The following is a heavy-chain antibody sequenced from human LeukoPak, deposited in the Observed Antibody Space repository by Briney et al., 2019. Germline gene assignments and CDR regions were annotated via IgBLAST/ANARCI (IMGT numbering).Heavy chain of an antibody. Sequence: GGSLRLSCAASGFTFSNAWMSWVRQAPGKGLEWVGRIKSKTDGGTTDYAAPVKGRFTISRDDSKNTLYLQMNSLKTEDTAVYYCTTAPLVGAVPIDYWGQGTLVTVSS. CDR3: TTAPLVGAVPIDY. J-gene: IGHJ4*02. V-gene: IGHV3-15*01. D-gene: IGHD1-26*01. CDR1: GFTFSNAW. CDR2: IKSKTDGGTT.